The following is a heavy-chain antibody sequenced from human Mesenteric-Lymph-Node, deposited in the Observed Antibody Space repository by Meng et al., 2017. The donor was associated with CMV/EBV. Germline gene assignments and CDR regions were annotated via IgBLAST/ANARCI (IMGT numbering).Heavy chain of an antibody. J-gene: IGHJ4*02. CDR2: INPHSGGT. V-gene: IGHV1-2*06. Sequence: SYLHWVLQAPGQVLEWMGRINPHSGGTNYAQKFRGRVTMTRDTSISTAYMELSRLRSDDTAVYYCAREYYYGSGSYYKGGDLYYFDYWGQGTLVTVSS. CDR1: SY. D-gene: IGHD3-10*01. CDR3: AREYYYGSGSYYKGGDLYYFDY.